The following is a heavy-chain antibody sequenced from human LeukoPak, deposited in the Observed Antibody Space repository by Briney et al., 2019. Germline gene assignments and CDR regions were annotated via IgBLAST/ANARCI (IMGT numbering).Heavy chain of an antibody. CDR1: GGSISSGGYY. CDR3: ARDSGSYSLLGAFDI. V-gene: IGHV4-31*03. D-gene: IGHD1-26*01. J-gene: IGHJ3*02. Sequence: SETLSLTCTVSGGSISSGGYYWRWIRQHPGKGLEWIGYIYYSGSTYYNPSLKSRVTISVDTSKNQFSLKLSSVTAADTAVYYCARDSGSYSLLGAFDIWGQGTMVTVSS. CDR2: IYYSGST.